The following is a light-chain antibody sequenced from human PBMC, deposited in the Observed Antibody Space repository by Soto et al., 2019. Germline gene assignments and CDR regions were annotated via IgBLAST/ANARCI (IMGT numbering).Light chain of an antibody. V-gene: IGKV3-11*01. Sequence: EILLTQSPATLSLSPGERATLSCRASQSVSNYLVWYQQKLGQPPRLLLYNAINRATGIPARFSGRGPGTDFSITIRRLEPEDLAVYYCQQRRKWPLTFGQGTRLEIK. CDR3: QQRRKWPLT. J-gene: IGKJ5*01. CDR1: QSVSNY. CDR2: NAI.